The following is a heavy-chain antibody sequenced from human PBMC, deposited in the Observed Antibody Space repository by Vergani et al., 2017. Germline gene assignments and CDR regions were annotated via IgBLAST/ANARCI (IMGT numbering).Heavy chain of an antibody. CDR2: FDPEDGET. D-gene: IGHD2-2*01. J-gene: IGHJ4*02. CDR1: GYTLTELS. CDR3: AKDPSIVVVPAARRNLAGTDY. V-gene: IGHV1-24*01. Sequence: QVQLVQSGAEVKKPGASVKVSCKVSGYTLTELSMHWVRQAPGKGLEWMGGFDPEDGETIYAQKFQGRVTMTEDTSTDTAYMELSSLRAEDTAVYYCAKDPSIVVVPAARRNLAGTDYWGQGTLVTVSS.